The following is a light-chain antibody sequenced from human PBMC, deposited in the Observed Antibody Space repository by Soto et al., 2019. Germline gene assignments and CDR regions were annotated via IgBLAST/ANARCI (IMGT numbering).Light chain of an antibody. CDR1: SSNIGAGYD. CDR2: GNS. J-gene: IGLJ1*01. V-gene: IGLV1-40*01. CDR3: QSYDSSLSGSNV. Sequence: QSVLTQPPSVSGAPGQRVTIFCTGSSSNIGAGYDVHWYQQLPGTAPKLLIYGNSNRPSGVPDRFSGSKSGTSASLAITGLQAEDEADYYCQSYDSSLSGSNVFGTGTKVTV.